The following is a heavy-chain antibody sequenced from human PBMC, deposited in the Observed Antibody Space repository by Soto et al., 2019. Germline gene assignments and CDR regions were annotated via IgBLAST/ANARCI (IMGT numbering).Heavy chain of an antibody. CDR3: ANSSSWGGGMDV. J-gene: IGHJ6*02. CDR1: GYTFTSYD. Sequence: ASVKVSCKASGYTFTSYDINWARQATGQGLEWMGWMNPNSGNTGHAQKFQGRVTMTRDTSISTAYMELSSLRSEDTAVYYCANSSSWGGGMDVWGQGTTVTVSS. V-gene: IGHV1-8*01. CDR2: MNPNSGNT. D-gene: IGHD6-13*01.